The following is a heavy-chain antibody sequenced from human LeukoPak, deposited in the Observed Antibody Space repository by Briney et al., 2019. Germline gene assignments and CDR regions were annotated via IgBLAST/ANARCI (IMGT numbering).Heavy chain of an antibody. CDR2: IYHSGST. CDR1: GGSISSGGYS. J-gene: IGHJ4*02. V-gene: IGHV4-30-2*01. CDR3: ARDYGDSDY. D-gene: IGHD4-17*01. Sequence: PSGTLSLTCAVSGGSISSGGYSWSWIRQPPGKGLEWIGYIYHSGSTYYNPSLKSRVTISVDRSKNQFSLKLSSVTAADTAVYYCARDYGDSDYWGQGTLVTVSS.